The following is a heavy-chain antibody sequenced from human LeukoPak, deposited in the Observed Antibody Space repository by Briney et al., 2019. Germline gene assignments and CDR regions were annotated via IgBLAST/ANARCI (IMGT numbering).Heavy chain of an antibody. J-gene: IGHJ4*02. CDR1: GFTFSSYG. V-gene: IGHV3-30*03. CDR2: ISYDGSNK. D-gene: IGHD6-19*01. Sequence: GGSLRLSCAASGFTFSSYGMHWVRQAPGKGLEWVAVISYDGSNKYYADSVKGRFTISRDNSKNTLYLQMNSPRAEDTAVYYCARGLMSSAVAGTDYWGQGTLVTVSS. CDR3: ARGLMSSAVAGTDY.